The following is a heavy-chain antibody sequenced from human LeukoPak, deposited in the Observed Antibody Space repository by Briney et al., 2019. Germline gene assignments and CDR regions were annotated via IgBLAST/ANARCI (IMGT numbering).Heavy chain of an antibody. J-gene: IGHJ4*02. D-gene: IGHD2-2*01. CDR1: GFTFSSYS. CDR2: ISCSSTI. Sequence: GGSLRLSCAASGFTFSSYSMNWVRQAPGKGLEWVSYISCSSTIYYADSVKGRFTISRDNAKNSLYLQMNSLRAEDTAVYYCASGLYQLLNYYFDYWGQGTLVTVSS. V-gene: IGHV3-48*01. CDR3: ASGLYQLLNYYFDY.